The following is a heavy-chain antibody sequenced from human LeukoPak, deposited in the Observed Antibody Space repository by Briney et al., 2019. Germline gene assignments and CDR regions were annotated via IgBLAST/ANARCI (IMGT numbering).Heavy chain of an antibody. Sequence: GGSLRLSCVVSGFNSEDHAMHWVRQAPGKGLEWVSGIYWSSSGTGYADSVEGRFTVSGDSAKNSLYLQMNRLRPEDTALYYCVKDMNPGGADVWGQGTTVTVSS. D-gene: IGHD3-10*01. CDR3: VKDMNPGGADV. V-gene: IGHV3-9*02. J-gene: IGHJ6*02. CDR2: IYWSSSGT. CDR1: GFNSEDHA.